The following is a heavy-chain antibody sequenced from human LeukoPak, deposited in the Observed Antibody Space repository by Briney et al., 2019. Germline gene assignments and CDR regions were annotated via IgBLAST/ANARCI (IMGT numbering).Heavy chain of an antibody. V-gene: IGHV1-69*05. CDR3: ARESGITIFGVVIDSNWFDP. CDR2: IIPIFGTA. CDR1: GGTFSSYA. J-gene: IGHJ5*02. Sequence: GASVKVSCKASGGTFSSYAISWVRQAPGQGLEWMGRIIPIFGTANYAQKFQGRVTITTDESTSTAYMELSSLRSEDTAVYYCARESGITIFGVVIDSNWFDPWGQGTLVTVSS. D-gene: IGHD3-3*01.